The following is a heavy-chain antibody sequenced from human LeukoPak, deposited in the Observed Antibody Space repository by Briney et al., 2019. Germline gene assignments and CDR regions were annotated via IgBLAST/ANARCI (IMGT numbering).Heavy chain of an antibody. D-gene: IGHD6-19*01. Sequence: PGGSLRLSCAASGFTFSSYAMSWVRQAPGKGLEWVSAISGSGGSTYYADSVKGRLTISRDNSKNTLYLQMNSLRAEDTAVYYCASHRNGWYYFDFWGQGTLVTVSS. V-gene: IGHV3-23*01. CDR1: GFTFSSYA. CDR3: ASHRNGWYYFDF. CDR2: ISGSGGST. J-gene: IGHJ4*02.